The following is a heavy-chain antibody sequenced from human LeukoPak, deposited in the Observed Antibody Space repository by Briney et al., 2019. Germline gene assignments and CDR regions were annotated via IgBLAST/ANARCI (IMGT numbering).Heavy chain of an antibody. CDR3: ARRLHDYSNFDY. V-gene: IGHV5-51*01. CDR2: IFPGDAHT. D-gene: IGHD4-11*01. J-gene: IGHJ4*02. Sequence: VRQXXGKGXXXXXIIFPGDAHTRYSPAFQGQGTISGDKSISTAYLQWSSLKASDTAMYYCARRLHDYSNFDYWGQGTLVTVSS.